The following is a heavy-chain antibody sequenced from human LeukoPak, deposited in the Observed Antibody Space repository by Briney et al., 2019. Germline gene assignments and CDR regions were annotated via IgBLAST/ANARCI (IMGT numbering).Heavy chain of an antibody. V-gene: IGHV3-21*01. CDR3: ARDSERRDGFSLYFFDY. Sequence: GGSLRLSCAASRFTFSTYWMHWVRQAPGKGLEWVSSISSGSTYRYYADSVKGRFTISRDNAENSLFLQMDSLRAEDTALYYCARDSERRDGFSLYFFDYWGRGTPVTVSS. D-gene: IGHD5-24*01. CDR1: RFTFSTYW. CDR2: ISSGSTYR. J-gene: IGHJ4*02.